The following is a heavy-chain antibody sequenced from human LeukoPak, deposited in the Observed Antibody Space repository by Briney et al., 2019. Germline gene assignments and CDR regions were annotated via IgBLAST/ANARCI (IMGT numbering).Heavy chain of an antibody. V-gene: IGHV3-66*02. Sequence: GGSLRLSCAASGFTVSSNYMGWVRPAPGKGLEWVSVIYSGGSTYYADSVKGRFTISRDNSKNTLYLQMNSLRAEDTAVYYCARDYYDSSGAGSLWGQGTLVTVSS. J-gene: IGHJ4*02. CDR3: ARDYYDSSGAGSL. CDR1: GFTVSSNY. CDR2: IYSGGST. D-gene: IGHD3-22*01.